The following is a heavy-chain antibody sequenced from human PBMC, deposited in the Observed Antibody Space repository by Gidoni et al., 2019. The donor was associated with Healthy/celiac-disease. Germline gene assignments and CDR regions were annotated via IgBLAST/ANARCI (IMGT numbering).Heavy chain of an antibody. CDR2: INHRGST. Sequence: QVQLQQWGEGLVQPSETLPLTRAVYGWSFSGYYWSWIRQPPGKGLEWIGEINHRGSTNYNPSLKSRVTISVDTPKNQFSLKLSSVTAADTAVYYCARAPPARRGQWLAGGGLDYWGQGTLVTVSS. CDR1: GWSFSGYY. D-gene: IGHD6-19*01. J-gene: IGHJ4*02. V-gene: IGHV4-34*01. CDR3: ARAPPARRGQWLAGGGLDY.